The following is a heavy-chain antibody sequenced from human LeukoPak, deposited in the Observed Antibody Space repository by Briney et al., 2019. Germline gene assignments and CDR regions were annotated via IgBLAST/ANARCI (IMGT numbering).Heavy chain of an antibody. J-gene: IGHJ5*02. V-gene: IGHV4-59*02. CDR1: GDSVRGYY. CDR2: IYHSGTT. D-gene: IGHD6-13*01. CDR3: ARERVRTDRQQMVIGYNWFDP. Sequence: KPSETLSLTCTVSGDSVRGYYWSCIRQPPGRGLEWVGYIYHSGTTSYNPSLRTRVTILVDTSKNQFSLKLSSVTAADTAVYYCARERVRTDRQQMVIGYNWFDPWGQGTLVTVSS.